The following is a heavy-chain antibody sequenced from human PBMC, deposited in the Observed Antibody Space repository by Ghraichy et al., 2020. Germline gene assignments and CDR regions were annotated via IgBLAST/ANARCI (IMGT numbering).Heavy chain of an antibody. Sequence: ESLNISCAASGFTFNNYWMHWVRQVPGEGLVWVSSINRDGRSTDYADSVKGRFTVSRDNAKNTLYLQMNSLRAEDTAVYYCARDPYCTSANCYTGAWFDSWGQGTLVTVSS. J-gene: IGHJ5*01. V-gene: IGHV3-74*01. CDR3: ARDPYCTSANCYTGAWFDS. CDR2: INRDGRST. D-gene: IGHD2-2*02. CDR1: GFTFNNYW.